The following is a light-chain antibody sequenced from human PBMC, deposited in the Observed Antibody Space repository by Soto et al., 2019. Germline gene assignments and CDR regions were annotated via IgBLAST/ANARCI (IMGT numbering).Light chain of an antibody. V-gene: IGKV1-27*01. Sequence: DIQMTQSPSSLSASVGDRVTITCRASQGISNYLAWYQQKPGKVPKLLIYAASTLRSGVPSRFSGSGSGTDFTLTISSLQPEDVATYYCQKYNSAPQTFGPGTKVDIK. J-gene: IGKJ3*01. CDR3: QKYNSAPQT. CDR2: AAS. CDR1: QGISNY.